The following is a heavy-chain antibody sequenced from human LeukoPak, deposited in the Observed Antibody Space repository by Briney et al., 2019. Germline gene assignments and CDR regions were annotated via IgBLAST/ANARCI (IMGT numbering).Heavy chain of an antibody. Sequence: GGSLRLSSAASGNYWMHWVRQAPGKGLVWVSHINGDGSWTTYADSVKGRFTISKDNAENTVYLQMNNLRAEDTAVYYCVSFYETYWGRGTLVTVSS. CDR2: INGDGSWT. CDR3: VSFYETY. V-gene: IGHV3-74*01. D-gene: IGHD2-2*01. CDR1: GNYW. J-gene: IGHJ4*02.